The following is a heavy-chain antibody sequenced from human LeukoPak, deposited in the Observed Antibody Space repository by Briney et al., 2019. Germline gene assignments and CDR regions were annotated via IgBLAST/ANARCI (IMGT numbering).Heavy chain of an antibody. CDR1: GGSFSGYY. Sequence: SETLSLTCAVYGGSFSGYYWSGIRQPPGKGLEWIGYIYYSGSTNYNPYLKSRVTISLDPSKNQFSLKLSSVTAADTAVYYCARAILSGYPDSWGQGTLVIVFS. CDR2: IYYSGST. D-gene: IGHD3-3*01. J-gene: IGHJ4*02. CDR3: ARAILSGYPDS. V-gene: IGHV4-59*01.